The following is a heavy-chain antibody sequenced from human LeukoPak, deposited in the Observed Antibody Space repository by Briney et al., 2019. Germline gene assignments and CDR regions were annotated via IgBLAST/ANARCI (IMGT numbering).Heavy chain of an antibody. J-gene: IGHJ4*02. CDR3: ARDVIAVAAGSDY. CDR1: GFTFDDYA. V-gene: IGHV3-9*01. Sequence: GGSLRLSCAASGFTFDDYAMHWVRQAPGKGLEWVSGISWNSGSIGYADSVKGRFTISRDNAKNSLYLQMNSLRAEDTAVYYCARDVIAVAAGSDYWGQGTLVTVSS. D-gene: IGHD6-19*01. CDR2: ISWNSGSI.